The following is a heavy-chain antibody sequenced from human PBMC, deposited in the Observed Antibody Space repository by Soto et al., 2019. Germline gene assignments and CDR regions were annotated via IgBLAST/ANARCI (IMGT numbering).Heavy chain of an antibody. CDR2: IRSKAYGGTT. J-gene: IGHJ4*02. V-gene: IGHV3-49*03. CDR3: TSDSPITIFGVADY. Sequence: EVQLVESGGGLVQPGRSLRLSCTASGFTFGDYAMSWFRQAPGKGLEWVGFIRSKAYGGTTEYAASVKGRFTISRDDSKSIAYLQMNSLKTDDTAVYYCTSDSPITIFGVADYWGQGTLVTVSS. D-gene: IGHD3-3*01. CDR1: GFTFGDYA.